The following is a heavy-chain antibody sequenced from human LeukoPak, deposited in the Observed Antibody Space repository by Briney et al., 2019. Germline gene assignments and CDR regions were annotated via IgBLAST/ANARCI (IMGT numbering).Heavy chain of an antibody. CDR1: GFIFSNYW. CDR3: ARDRGMRWFGELLPSGMDV. V-gene: IGHV3-7*01. D-gene: IGHD3-10*01. Sequence: GGSLRLSCAASGFIFSNYWMSWVRQAPGKGLEWVANVKPDGTEEYYVDSVKGRFTISRDNAKNSLYLQMNSLRAEDTAVYYCARDRGMRWFGELLPSGMDVWGQGTTVTVSS. CDR2: VKPDGTEE. J-gene: IGHJ6*02.